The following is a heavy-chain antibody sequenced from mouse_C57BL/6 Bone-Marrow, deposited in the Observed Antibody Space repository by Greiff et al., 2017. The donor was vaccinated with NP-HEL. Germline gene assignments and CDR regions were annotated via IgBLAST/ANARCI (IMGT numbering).Heavy chain of an antibody. D-gene: IGHD1-1*01. CDR3: ARESITTVVGYAMDY. Sequence: VKLQQPGAELVKPGASVQLSCKASGYTFTSYWMHWVKQRPGQGLEWIGMIHPSGGSTNYNEKFKSKATLTVDKSSRTAYMQLSSVTSEDSAVYYGARESITTVVGYAMDYWGQGTSVTVSS. V-gene: IGHV1-64*01. J-gene: IGHJ4*01. CDR1: GYTFTSYW. CDR2: IHPSGGST.